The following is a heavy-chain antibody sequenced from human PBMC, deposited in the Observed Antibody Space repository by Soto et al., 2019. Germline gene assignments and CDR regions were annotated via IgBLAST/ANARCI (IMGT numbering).Heavy chain of an antibody. CDR1: RFTFNIYW. V-gene: IGHV3-74*01. D-gene: IGHD3-10*01. CDR2: INSDGSNT. J-gene: IGHJ3*02. Sequence: HPGGSLRLSCAASRFTFNIYWMHWVRQAPGKGLVWVSRINSDGSNTTYADSVKGRFTISRDNAKNTLYLQMNSLRAEDTGVYYCVRDFGEVGSTAVFDIWGLGTMVT. CDR3: VRDFGEVGSTAVFDI.